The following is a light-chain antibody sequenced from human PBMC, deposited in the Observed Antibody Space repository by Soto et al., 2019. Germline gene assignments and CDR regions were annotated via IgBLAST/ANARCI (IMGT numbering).Light chain of an antibody. Sequence: AILLTQSPSSLSASVGDRVTITCWASQGIDSSFAWYQEKPGKAPKLLIYAASSLQSGVPSRLRGSGYGTDLTITISSMQTEDFATYYCQQLHDYTITFGQGTRLEIK. CDR1: QGIDSS. CDR3: QQLHDYTIT. V-gene: IGKV1D-13*01. CDR2: AAS. J-gene: IGKJ5*01.